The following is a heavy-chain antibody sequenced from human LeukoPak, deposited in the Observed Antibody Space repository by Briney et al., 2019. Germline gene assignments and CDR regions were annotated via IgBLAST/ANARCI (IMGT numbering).Heavy chain of an antibody. D-gene: IGHD6-19*01. V-gene: IGHV4-59*08. CDR3: ARLIAVAGTPYYFDY. CDR2: IHYSGST. Sequence: SETLSLTCTVSGGSISTYYWSWIRQPPGKGQEWIGYIHYSGSTNYNASLKSRVTISVDTSKNQFSLKLSSVTAADTAVYYCARLIAVAGTPYYFDYWGQGTLVTVSS. CDR1: GGSISTYY. J-gene: IGHJ4*02.